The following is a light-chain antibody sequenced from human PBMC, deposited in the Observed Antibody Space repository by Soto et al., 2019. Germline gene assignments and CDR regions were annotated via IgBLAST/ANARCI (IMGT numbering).Light chain of an antibody. CDR3: QQYGSSPPIT. CDR1: QSISSY. V-gene: IGKV1-39*01. CDR2: TAS. J-gene: IGKJ5*01. Sequence: DIQMTQSPSSLSASVGDRVTITFRASQSISSYLNWYQQKPGKAPKLLIHTASTLQSGVPSRFSGSGSGTDFTLTISRLEPEDFAVYYCQQYGSSPPITFGQGTRLEIK.